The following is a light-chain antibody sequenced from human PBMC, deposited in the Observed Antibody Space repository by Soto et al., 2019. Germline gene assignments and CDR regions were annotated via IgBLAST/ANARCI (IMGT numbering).Light chain of an antibody. CDR2: KAS. Sequence: DIQMTQSPSTLSASVGDRVTITCRASQSISIWLAWYQQKPGKAPKLLIYKASSLESGGPSRFSGSGSGTEFTLTISSLPPDDFATYYCQQYNSFPLTFRGGTKVEIK. V-gene: IGKV1-5*03. J-gene: IGKJ4*01. CDR3: QQYNSFPLT. CDR1: QSISIW.